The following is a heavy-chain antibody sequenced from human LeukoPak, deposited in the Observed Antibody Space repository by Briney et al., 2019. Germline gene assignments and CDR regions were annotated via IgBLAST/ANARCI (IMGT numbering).Heavy chain of an antibody. CDR1: GYSFTSYW. D-gene: IGHD4-11*01. Sequence: RGESLKISCKGSGYSFTSYWIGWVRQMPGKGLEWMGIIYPGDSDTRYSPSFQGQVTISADKSISTAYLQWSSLKASDAAMYYCARFNAPPTVTTGYYYYYYGMDVWGQGTTVTVSS. CDR3: ARFNAPPTVTTGYYYYYYGMDV. CDR2: IYPGDSDT. J-gene: IGHJ6*02. V-gene: IGHV5-51*01.